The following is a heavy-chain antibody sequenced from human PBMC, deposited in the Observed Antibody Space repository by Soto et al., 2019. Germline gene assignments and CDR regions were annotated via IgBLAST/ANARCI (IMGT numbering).Heavy chain of an antibody. D-gene: IGHD3-10*01. CDR3: AGQPSAGSYYDLGSYYYYYAMDV. J-gene: IGHJ6*02. Sequence: SETLSLTCTVSGGSISSSSYYGGWIRQPPGKGLEWIGSIYYSGSTYYNPSLKSRVTISVDTSKNQFSLKLSSVTAADTAVYYCAGQPSAGSYYDLGSYYYYYAMDVWGQGTKVTVSS. CDR2: IYYSGST. V-gene: IGHV4-39*01. CDR1: GGSISSSSYY.